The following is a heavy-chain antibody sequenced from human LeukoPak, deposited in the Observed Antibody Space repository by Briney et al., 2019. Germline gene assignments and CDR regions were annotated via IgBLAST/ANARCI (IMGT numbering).Heavy chain of an antibody. J-gene: IGHJ3*02. V-gene: IGHV3-7*01. Sequence: PGGSLRLSCEASRFTFSSYWMSWVHQAPGKGLEWVANIKQDGSEKYYVDSVKGRFTISRDNAKNSLHLQMNSLRAEDTAVYYCARGSGEIWGQGTMVTVSS. CDR2: IKQDGSEK. CDR3: ARGSGEI. D-gene: IGHD3-10*01. CDR1: RFTFSSYW.